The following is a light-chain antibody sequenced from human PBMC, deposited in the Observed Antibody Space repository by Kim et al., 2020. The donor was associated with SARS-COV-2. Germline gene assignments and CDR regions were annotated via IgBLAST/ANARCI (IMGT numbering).Light chain of an antibody. CDR3: QVWDSSSDHRVV. CDR1: SIGGKS. V-gene: IGLV3-21*04. Sequence: PGKTARVSCGGNSIGGKSVRWYQQKSGQAPLLVISYDSDRPSGIPERFSGSNSGNTATLTISRVEAGDEADYYCQVWDSSSDHRVVFGGGTQLTVL. CDR2: YDS. J-gene: IGLJ2*01.